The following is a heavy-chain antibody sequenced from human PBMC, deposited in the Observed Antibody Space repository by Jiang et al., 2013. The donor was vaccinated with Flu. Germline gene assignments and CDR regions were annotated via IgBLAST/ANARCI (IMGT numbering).Heavy chain of an antibody. D-gene: IGHD3-10*01. V-gene: IGHV3-30*18. J-gene: IGHJ2*01. Sequence: VQLVESGGGVVQPGRSLRLSCAASGFSFRSYGMHWVRQSPGKGLEWVAVISYNERQTYYADSIKGRFTISRDNSKNMSYLQMNSLRPEDTAVYFCAKDRGSDWYFDLWGRGTLVTVSS. CDR2: ISYNERQT. CDR3: AKDRGSDWYFDL. CDR1: GFSFRSYG.